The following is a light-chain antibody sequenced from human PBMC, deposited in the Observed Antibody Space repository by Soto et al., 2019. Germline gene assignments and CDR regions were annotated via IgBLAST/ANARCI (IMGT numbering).Light chain of an antibody. CDR2: GAS. CDR3: KQYSPTIT. J-gene: IGKJ5*01. V-gene: IGKV3-20*01. Sequence: IVVTQSPGTLFVSPGQRATSPCMASQSVSNNYLAWYQQKPGHATRVLIYGASKRATGIQDSFSGSGSGTEFTLTSRRLEHEDVAVYYCKQYSPTITCGQGTRLEIK. CDR1: QSVSNNY.